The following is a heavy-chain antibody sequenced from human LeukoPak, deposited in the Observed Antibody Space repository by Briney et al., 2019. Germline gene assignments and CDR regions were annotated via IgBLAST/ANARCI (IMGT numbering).Heavy chain of an antibody. CDR3: ARGERIFGVVNGFDY. V-gene: IGHV3-74*01. D-gene: IGHD3-3*01. J-gene: IGHJ4*02. Sequence: GGSLRLSCAASGFTFSSYWMHWVRQAPGKGLVWVSRINTDGSSTSYADSVKGRFTISRDNAKNTLYLQMNSLRAEDTAVYYCARGERIFGVVNGFDYWGQGTLVTVSS. CDR2: INTDGSST. CDR1: GFTFSSYW.